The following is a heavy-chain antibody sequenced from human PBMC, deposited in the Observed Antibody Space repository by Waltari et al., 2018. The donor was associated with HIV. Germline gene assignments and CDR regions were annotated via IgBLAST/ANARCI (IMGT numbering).Heavy chain of an antibody. V-gene: IGHV4-39*02. Sequence: QLQLQESGPGLEKPSETLSLTCTVSGDAISSSTYYWGWVRQPPGKGLEWIGSVHHSGSTFYNPSLKSRVTISVDTSNNQFSLKLTSVTAADTAVFYCAREWRATSWYQGGFDYWGQGTLVTVSS. J-gene: IGHJ4*02. CDR3: AREWRATSWYQGGFDY. CDR1: GDAISSSTYY. D-gene: IGHD1-20*01. CDR2: VHHSGST.